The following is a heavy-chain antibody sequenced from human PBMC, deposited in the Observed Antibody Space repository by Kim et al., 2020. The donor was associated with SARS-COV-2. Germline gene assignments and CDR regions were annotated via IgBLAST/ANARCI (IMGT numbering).Heavy chain of an antibody. V-gene: IGHV1-3*01. CDR3: ARNEDY. Sequence: ASVKVSCKASGYTFTSYAFHWVRHAPGQRLEWMGWIDADNGNTKYSQKFQDRVTITRDTSATTAYMELSSLRSEDTAVYYCARNEDYWGQGTLVTVSS. CDR2: IDADNGNT. J-gene: IGHJ4*02. CDR1: GYTFTSYA.